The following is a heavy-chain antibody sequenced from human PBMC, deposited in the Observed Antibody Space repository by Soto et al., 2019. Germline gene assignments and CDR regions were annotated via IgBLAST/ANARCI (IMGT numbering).Heavy chain of an antibody. D-gene: IGHD3-9*01. Sequence: PSQTLSLTCAISGDSVSSNSAAWNWIRQSPSRGLEWLGRTYYRSKWYNDYAVSVESRITINPDTSKNQFSLQLNSVTPEDTAVYYCARDLQPDDILTGPGLDYYYYGMDVWGQGTTVTVSS. CDR2: TYYRSKWYN. CDR1: GDSVSSNSAA. V-gene: IGHV6-1*01. CDR3: ARDLQPDDILTGPGLDYYYYGMDV. J-gene: IGHJ6*02.